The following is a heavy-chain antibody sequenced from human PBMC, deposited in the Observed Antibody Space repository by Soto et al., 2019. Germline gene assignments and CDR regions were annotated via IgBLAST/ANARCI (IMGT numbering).Heavy chain of an antibody. CDR1: GGTFSSYA. V-gene: IGHV1-69*01. Sequence: QVQLVQSGAEVKKPGSSVKVSCKASGGTFSSYAISWVRQAPGQGLEWMGGIIPIFGTANYAQKFQGRVTITADESTSTANMELSSLRSEDTAVYYCASSLVFHDFWSGPTKPHYYGMDVWGHGTTVTVSS. CDR2: IIPIFGTA. CDR3: ASSLVFHDFWSGPTKPHYYGMDV. D-gene: IGHD3-3*01. J-gene: IGHJ6*02.